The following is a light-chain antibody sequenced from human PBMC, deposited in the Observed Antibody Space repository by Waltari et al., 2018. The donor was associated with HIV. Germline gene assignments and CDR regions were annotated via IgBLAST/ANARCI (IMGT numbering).Light chain of an antibody. Sequence: QSALTQPASVSGSPGQSITISCTGTSSDVGSYNLVSWYQKHPGKAPKLMFYEVNKRPSGVSNRFSGSKSGNTASLTISGLQAEDEADYYCFSYAGSSSYVFGSGTKVTVL. CDR2: EVN. CDR1: SSDVGSYNL. CDR3: FSYAGSSSYV. J-gene: IGLJ1*01. V-gene: IGLV2-23*02.